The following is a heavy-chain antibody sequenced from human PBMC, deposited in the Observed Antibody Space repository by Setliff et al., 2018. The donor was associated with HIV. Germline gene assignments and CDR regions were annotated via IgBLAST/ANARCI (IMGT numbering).Heavy chain of an antibody. Sequence: SETLSLTCTVSGDSINTGSYYWGWIRQPPGKGLESIGTIYYSGSTYYKSSLKSRLTISVNTSKNQFSLKMSSVTAADTAVYYCARARGPEGYFDSWGQGTLVTVSS. V-gene: IGHV4-39*07. CDR2: IYYSGST. CDR1: GDSINTGSYY. J-gene: IGHJ4*02. D-gene: IGHD3-10*01. CDR3: ARARGPEGYFDS.